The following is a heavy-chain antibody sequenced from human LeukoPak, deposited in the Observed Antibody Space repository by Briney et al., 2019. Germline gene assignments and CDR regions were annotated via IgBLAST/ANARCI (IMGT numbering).Heavy chain of an antibody. CDR2: ISGNGGST. J-gene: IGHJ4*02. CDR3: AKERSSSGYFDY. CDR1: GFTFSSFW. V-gene: IGHV3-23*01. Sequence: PGGSLRLSCAASGFTFSSFWMSWVRQAPGKGLEWVSAISGNGGSTYYADSVKVRFTISRDNSKNTLYLQLNSLRAEDTAVYYCAKERSSSGYFDYWGQGTLVTVSS. D-gene: IGHD6-25*01.